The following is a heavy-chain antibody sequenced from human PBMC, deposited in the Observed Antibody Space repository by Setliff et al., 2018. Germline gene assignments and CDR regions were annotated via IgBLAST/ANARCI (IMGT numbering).Heavy chain of an antibody. CDR3: ARGGGSVLPNYYYFNYTDV. J-gene: IGHJ6*03. CDR1: GGSMTSYY. D-gene: IGHD2-15*01. CDR2: INHSGST. Sequence: SETLSLTCTVSGGSMTSYYWSWIRQPPGKGLEWIGEINHSGSTNYNQSLKSRVTLSVDTSKNQFSLQLTSVTAADTAIYYCARGGGSVLPNYYYFNYTDVWGKGATVTVSS. V-gene: IGHV4-34*01.